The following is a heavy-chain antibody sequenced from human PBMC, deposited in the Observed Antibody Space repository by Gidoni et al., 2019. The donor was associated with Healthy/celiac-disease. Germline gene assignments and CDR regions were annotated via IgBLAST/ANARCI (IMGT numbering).Heavy chain of an antibody. Sequence: EVQLVESGGGLVQPGGSLRLSCAASGFTFSSSWMSWVRQAPGKGLEWVANIKQDGSEKYYVDSVKGRFTISRDNAKNSLYLQMNSLRAEDTAVYYCASEIVVVPAAPFAFDIWGQGTMVTVSS. J-gene: IGHJ3*02. CDR2: IKQDGSEK. V-gene: IGHV3-7*03. CDR1: GFTFSSSW. CDR3: ASEIVVVPAAPFAFDI. D-gene: IGHD2-2*01.